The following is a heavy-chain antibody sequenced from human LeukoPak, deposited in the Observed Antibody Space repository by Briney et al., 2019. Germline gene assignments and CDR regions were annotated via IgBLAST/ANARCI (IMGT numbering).Heavy chain of an antibody. V-gene: IGHV4-59*08. J-gene: IGHJ4*02. CDR1: GGSISSYY. CDR2: IYYSGST. CDR3: ARAREPLIYTYYFEY. D-gene: IGHD1-14*01. Sequence: MASETLSLTCTVPGGSISSYYWSWIRQPPGKGLEWIGYIYYSGSTNYNPSLKSRVTISVDTSKNQFSLKLSSVTAADTAVYYCARAREPLIYTYYFEYWGQGTLVTVSS.